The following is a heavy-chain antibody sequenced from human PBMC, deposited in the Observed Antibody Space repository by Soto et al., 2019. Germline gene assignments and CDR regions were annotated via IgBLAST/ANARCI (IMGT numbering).Heavy chain of an antibody. Sequence: QVQVVQSGAEVKKPGSSVKVSCKVSGGIFTNNAISWVRQAPGQGLEWLGGAIPSFDTAYYAQICRGRLRISGDGATTTAYMELSGLTSADTAVYFCATGGHNDGYNFYHGMDVWGQGTTVTVS. D-gene: IGHD5-18*01. CDR3: ATGGHNDGYNFYHGMDV. CDR1: GGIFTNNA. J-gene: IGHJ6*02. CDR2: AIPSFDTA. V-gene: IGHV1-69*01.